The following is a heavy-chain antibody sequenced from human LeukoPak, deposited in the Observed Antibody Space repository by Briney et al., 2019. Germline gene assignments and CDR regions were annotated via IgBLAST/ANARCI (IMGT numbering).Heavy chain of an antibody. D-gene: IGHD5-12*01. CDR3: ARARRDGYNSRIYYFDY. V-gene: IGHV3-9*01. CDR1: GFTFDDYA. CDR2: ISWNSGSI. Sequence: GRSLRLSCAASGFTFDDYAMHWVRQAPGKGLEWVSGISWNSGSIGYADSVKGRFTISRDNAKNSLYLQTNSLRAEDTALYYCARARRDGYNSRIYYFDYWGQGTLVTVSS. J-gene: IGHJ4*02.